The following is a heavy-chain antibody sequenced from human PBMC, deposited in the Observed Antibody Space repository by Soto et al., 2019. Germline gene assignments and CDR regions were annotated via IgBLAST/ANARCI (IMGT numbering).Heavy chain of an antibody. Sequence: QVQLVESGGGLVMPGGSLRLSCAASGFTFSDHYMSWIRQAPGKGLEWVSYISSSGNSMYYADSVKGRLTVSRDNAKNSLYLRMNSLRAEDTAVYYCARRAAAGRHFDHWGQGTMGTVSS. CDR3: ARRAAAGRHFDH. D-gene: IGHD6-13*01. CDR2: ISSSGNSM. CDR1: GFTFSDHY. J-gene: IGHJ4*02. V-gene: IGHV3-11*01.